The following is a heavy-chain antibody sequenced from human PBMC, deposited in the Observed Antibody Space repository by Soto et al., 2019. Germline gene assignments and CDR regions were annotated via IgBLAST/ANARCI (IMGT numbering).Heavy chain of an antibody. D-gene: IGHD1-26*01. V-gene: IGHV1-69*02. CDR2: VNPILSMS. J-gene: IGHJ6*02. CDR1: GDTFSFYT. CDR3: AADRDIVGATTEDYYYYYGMDV. Sequence: SVKVSCKASGDTFSFYTINWVRQAPGLGLEWMGRVNPILSMSNYAQKFQGRVTMTADKSTSTAYMELRSLRSEDTAVYYCAADRDIVGATTEDYYYYYGMDVWGQGTTVTVSS.